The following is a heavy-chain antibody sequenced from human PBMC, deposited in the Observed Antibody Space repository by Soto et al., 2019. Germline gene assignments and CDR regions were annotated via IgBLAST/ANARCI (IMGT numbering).Heavy chain of an antibody. CDR3: TTGISYYYDSSGYQDY. Sequence: EVQLVESGGGLVKPGGSLRLSCAASGFTFSNAWMNWVRQAPGKGLEWVGGIKSKTDGGTTDYAAPVKGRFTISRDDSKNTLYLQMNSLKTEDTAVYYCTTGISYYYDSSGYQDYWGQGTLVTVSS. CDR2: IKSKTDGGTT. CDR1: GFTFSNAW. J-gene: IGHJ4*02. D-gene: IGHD3-22*01. V-gene: IGHV3-15*07.